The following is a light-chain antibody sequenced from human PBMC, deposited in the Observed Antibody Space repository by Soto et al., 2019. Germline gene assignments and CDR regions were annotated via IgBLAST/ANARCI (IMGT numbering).Light chain of an antibody. CDR2: KAS. J-gene: IGKJ1*01. CDR1: QSIGTW. V-gene: IGKV1-5*03. CDR3: QQYNSDSRT. Sequence: DIQMTQSPSTLSASVGDRVTITCRASQSIGTWLAWYQQKPGKAPNLLIYKASSLESGVPSRFSGGGSGTEFTLTISSLQPDDFETYYCQQYNSDSRTFGQGTKVEIK.